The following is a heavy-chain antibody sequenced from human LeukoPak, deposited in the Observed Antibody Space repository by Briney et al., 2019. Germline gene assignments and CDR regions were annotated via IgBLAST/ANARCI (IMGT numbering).Heavy chain of an antibody. CDR2: IYYSGST. D-gene: IGHD1-26*01. CDR3: ARSGGRSYYYYYMDV. Sequence: SETLSLTCTVSGGSMNSYRWSWIRQPPGKGLEWIGYIYYSGSTNYNPSLKSRVTISVDTSKNQFSLKLSSVTAADTAVYYCARSGGRSYYYYYMDVWGKGTTVTVSS. V-gene: IGHV4-59*01. J-gene: IGHJ6*03. CDR1: GGSMNSYR.